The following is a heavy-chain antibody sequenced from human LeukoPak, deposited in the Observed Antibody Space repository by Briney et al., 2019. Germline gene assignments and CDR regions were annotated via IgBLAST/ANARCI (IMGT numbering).Heavy chain of an antibody. Sequence: SETLSLTCTVSGGSISSYYWSWIRQPPGKGLEWIGYIYYSGSTNYNPSLKSRVTISVDTSKNQFSLKLSSVTAADTAVYYCARRRGDYRRKPFDYWGQGTLVTVSS. CDR2: IYYSGST. V-gene: IGHV4-59*01. D-gene: IGHD4-17*01. J-gene: IGHJ4*02. CDR1: GGSISSYY. CDR3: ARRRGDYRRKPFDY.